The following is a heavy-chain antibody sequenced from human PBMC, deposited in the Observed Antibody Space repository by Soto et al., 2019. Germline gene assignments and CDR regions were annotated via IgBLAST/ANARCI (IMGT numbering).Heavy chain of an antibody. J-gene: IGHJ3*02. Sequence: GGSLRLSCAASGFTFSSYSMNWVRQAPGKGLEWVSSISSSSSYIYYADSVKGRFTISRDNAKNSLYLQMNSLRAEDTAVYYCASYIGAVAGWDAFDIWGQGTMVTVSS. CDR3: ASYIGAVAGWDAFDI. D-gene: IGHD6-19*01. CDR2: ISSSSSYI. CDR1: GFTFSSYS. V-gene: IGHV3-21*01.